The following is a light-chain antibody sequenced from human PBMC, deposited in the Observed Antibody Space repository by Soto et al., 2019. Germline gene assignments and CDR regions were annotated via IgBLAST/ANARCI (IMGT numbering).Light chain of an antibody. V-gene: IGKV1-39*01. CDR3: LQSYSTLYT. CDR2: AAS. J-gene: IGKJ2*01. CDR1: QSISSY. Sequence: DIQMTQSPSSLSASVGDRVTITCRASQSISSYLNWDQQKPGKAPKLLIYAASSLQSWVPSRFSGSGSGTDFTLTISRLQPEDCATYYCLQSYSTLYTFGQGTKLEIK.